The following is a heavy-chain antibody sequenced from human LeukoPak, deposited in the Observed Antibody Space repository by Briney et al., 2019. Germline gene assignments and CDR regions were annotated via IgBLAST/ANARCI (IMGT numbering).Heavy chain of an antibody. J-gene: IGHJ6*02. CDR1: GFTFSSYE. Sequence: GGSLRLSCAASGFTFSSYEMNWVRQAPGKGLEWVSYISSSGSTIYYADSVKGRFTISRDNAKNSLYLQMSSLRAEDTAVYYCARVRGDSGLWDYYYYGMDVWGQGTTVTVSS. CDR3: ARVRGDSGLWDYYYYGMDV. CDR2: ISSSGSTI. D-gene: IGHD5-12*01. V-gene: IGHV3-48*03.